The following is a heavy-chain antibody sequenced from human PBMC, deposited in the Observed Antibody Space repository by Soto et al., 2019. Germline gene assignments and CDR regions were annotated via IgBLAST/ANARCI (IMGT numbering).Heavy chain of an antibody. CDR3: ARVGYDSSGQVPFRPYYLDF. CDR1: GYTFTRYY. V-gene: IGHV1-46*01. D-gene: IGHD5-18*01. Sequence: QVQLVESGPEVKKPGASAKVSCKASGYTFTRYYMYWVRQAPGQGLEWMGIINPSGGSTRYAQKFQGRITVTRDASTSTVYMELSSLRSEDTAVYYCARVGYDSSGQVPFRPYYLDFWGQGTLVTVSS. J-gene: IGHJ4*02. CDR2: INPSGGST.